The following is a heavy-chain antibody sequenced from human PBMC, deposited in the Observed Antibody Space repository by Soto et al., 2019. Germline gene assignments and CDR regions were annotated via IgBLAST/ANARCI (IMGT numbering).Heavy chain of an antibody. D-gene: IGHD3-9*01. J-gene: IGHJ6*02. CDR3: ARGGLLTAHIFYGMAV. CDR1: GYTFTSYD. Sequence: GASVKVSCKASGYTFTSYDINWVRQATGQGLEWMGWMNPNSGNTGYAQKFQGRVTMTRNTSISTAYMELSSLRSEDTAVYYCARGGLLTAHIFYGMAVRGQGTTVTVSS. CDR2: MNPNSGNT. V-gene: IGHV1-8*01.